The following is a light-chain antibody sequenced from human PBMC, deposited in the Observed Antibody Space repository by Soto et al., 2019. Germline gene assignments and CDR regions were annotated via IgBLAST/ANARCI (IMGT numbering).Light chain of an antibody. V-gene: IGLV3-21*02. CDR2: YNR. J-gene: IGLJ3*02. Sequence: SSELTQPPSVSVAPGQTARIPCGGINLGSKSGHWYQQKPGQDPVLVVYYNRDRPSGIPERFSGSNSGNTATLTISSVEAGDESDYYCQVWVWDSRSEHPVFGGGTKLTV. CDR1: NLGSKS. CDR3: QVWVWDSRSEHPV.